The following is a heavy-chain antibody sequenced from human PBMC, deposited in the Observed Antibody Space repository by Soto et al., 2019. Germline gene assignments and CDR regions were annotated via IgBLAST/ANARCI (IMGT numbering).Heavy chain of an antibody. V-gene: IGHV3-74*01. CDR2: INSDGSST. J-gene: IGHJ2*01. Sequence: EVQLVESGGGLVQPGGSLRLSCAASGFTFSRYWMHWVRQATGKGPVCVSRINSDGSSTAYADSVKRRFTISRDNAKNTLFLQMNSLLAVDTTVYYCARDAVGWYFPVWGRGTLVTVSS. D-gene: IGHD3-10*01. CDR1: GFTFSRYW. CDR3: ARDAVGWYFPV.